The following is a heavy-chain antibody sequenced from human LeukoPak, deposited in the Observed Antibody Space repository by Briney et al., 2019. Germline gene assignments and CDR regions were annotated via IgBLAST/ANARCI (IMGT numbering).Heavy chain of an antibody. CDR3: AKDSGNFANYYFDH. V-gene: IGHV3-30*04. CDR2: ISYGGRDK. J-gene: IGHJ4*02. D-gene: IGHD1-26*01. Sequence: GGSLRLSCAASGFTFSTYAMHWVRQAPGKGLEWVAVISYGGRDKKYADSVKGRFSISRDNPKNTLYLQMDSLRSEDTAMYYCAKDSGNFANYYFDHWGQGTLVTASS. CDR1: GFTFSTYA.